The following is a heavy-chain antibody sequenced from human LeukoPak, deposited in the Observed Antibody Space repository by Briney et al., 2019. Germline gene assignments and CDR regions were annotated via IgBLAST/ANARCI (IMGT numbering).Heavy chain of an antibody. D-gene: IGHD3-22*01. CDR2: ISGSGGST. V-gene: IGHV3-23*01. CDR3: AKDSDYYDSSGFDY. Sequence: PGGSLRLSCAASGFTFSNYAMSWVRQAPGKGLEWVSAISGSGGSTYYADSVKGRFTISRDNSKNTLYLQMNSLRAEDTAVYYCAKDSDYYDSSGFDYWGQGTLVTVSS. J-gene: IGHJ4*02. CDR1: GFTFSNYA.